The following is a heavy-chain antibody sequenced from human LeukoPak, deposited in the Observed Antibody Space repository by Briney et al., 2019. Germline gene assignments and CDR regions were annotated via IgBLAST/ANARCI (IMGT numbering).Heavy chain of an antibody. D-gene: IGHD5-12*01. Sequence: ASVKVSCKASGGTFSSYAISWVRQAPGQGLEWMGGIIPIFGTANYAQKFQGRVTITADEFTSTAYMELSSLRSEDTAVYYCARARGESGPPDYWGQGTLVTVSS. CDR3: ARARGESGPPDY. J-gene: IGHJ4*02. CDR2: IIPIFGTA. V-gene: IGHV1-69*01. CDR1: GGTFSSYA.